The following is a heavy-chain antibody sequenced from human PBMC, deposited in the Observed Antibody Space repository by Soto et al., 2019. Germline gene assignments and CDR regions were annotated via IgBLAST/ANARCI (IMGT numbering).Heavy chain of an antibody. Sequence: QVQLVQSGAEVKKPGASVKVSCKASGYTFTSYDINWVRQATGQGLEWMGWMNPNSGNTGYAQKFQGRVTMTRNTSISTAYMELSGLRSEDTAVYYCARRVPAAMLFWFDPWGQGTLVTVSS. J-gene: IGHJ5*02. CDR2: MNPNSGNT. CDR3: ARRVPAAMLFWFDP. D-gene: IGHD2-2*01. CDR1: GYTFTSYD. V-gene: IGHV1-8*01.